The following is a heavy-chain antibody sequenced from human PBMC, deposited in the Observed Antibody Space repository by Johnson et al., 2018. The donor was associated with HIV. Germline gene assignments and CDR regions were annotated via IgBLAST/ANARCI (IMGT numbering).Heavy chain of an antibody. Sequence: VQLVEFGGGLVKPGGSLRLSCAASGFTFSNAWMSWVRQAPGKGLEWVGRIKSKTDGGTTDYAAPVKGRFTISRDDSKNTLYLQMNSLKTEDTAVYYCTTGLSSGKGAFDIWGQGTMVTVSS. J-gene: IGHJ3*02. CDR1: GFTFSNAW. CDR3: TTGLSSGKGAFDI. CDR2: IKSKTDGGTT. D-gene: IGHD5-12*01. V-gene: IGHV3-15*01.